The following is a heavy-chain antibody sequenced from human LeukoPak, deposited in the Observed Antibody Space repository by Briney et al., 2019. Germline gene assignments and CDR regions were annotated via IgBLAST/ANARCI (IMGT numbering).Heavy chain of an antibody. V-gene: IGHV3-43*02. J-gene: IGHJ4*02. D-gene: IGHD1-7*01. CDR1: GFIFGDFA. Sequence: PGGSLRLSCAASGFIFGDFAMHWVRQVPGKRLEWVSFISIDGTTAYYADSVKGRFTISRDNSKNSLFLQMNSLTTEDTAFYYCAKDYTGNYLMYFFDYWGQGALVTVSS. CDR3: AKDYTGNYLMYFFDY. CDR2: ISIDGTTA.